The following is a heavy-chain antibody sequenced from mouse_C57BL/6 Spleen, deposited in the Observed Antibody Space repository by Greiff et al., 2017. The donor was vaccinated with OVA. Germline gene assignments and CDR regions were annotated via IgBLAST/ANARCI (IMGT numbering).Heavy chain of an antibody. Sequence: ESGPGLVKPSQSLSLPCSVTGYSITSGYYWNWIRQFPGNKLEWMGYISYDGSNNYNPSLKNRISITRDTSKNQFFLKLNSVTTEDTATYYCARGLRSDYWGQGTTLTVSS. J-gene: IGHJ2*01. V-gene: IGHV3-6*01. D-gene: IGHD1-1*01. CDR1: GYSITSGYY. CDR3: ARGLRSDY. CDR2: ISYDGSN.